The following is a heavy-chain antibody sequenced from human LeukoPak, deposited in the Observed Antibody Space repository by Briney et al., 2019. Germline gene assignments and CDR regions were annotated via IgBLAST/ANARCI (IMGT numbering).Heavy chain of an antibody. CDR2: ISYSVAT. V-gene: IGHV4-59*01. CDR1: GGSISTYY. D-gene: IGHD3-9*01. J-gene: IGHJ4*02. Sequence: SETLSLTCTVSGGSISTYYWDCIRQRPRKRHESIWYISYSVATHYKPSPTSGVTMSLYTSKNQFSPKLRAVTPPGTALYFCGRGRKSTSGYSVSELGSGYSDDWGQGTLVTVSS. CDR3: GRGRKSTSGYSVSELGSGYSDD.